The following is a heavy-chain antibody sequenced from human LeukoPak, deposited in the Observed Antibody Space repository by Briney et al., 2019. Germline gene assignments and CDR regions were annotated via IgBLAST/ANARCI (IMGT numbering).Heavy chain of an antibody. J-gene: IGHJ2*01. V-gene: IGHV3-21*04. CDR3: ASYHDYGDDDLGYFDL. CDR1: GFTFSSYS. D-gene: IGHD4-17*01. CDR2: ISSSSSYI. Sequence: GGSLRLSCAASGFTFSSYSMNWVRQAPGKGLEWVSSISSSSSYIYYADSVKGRFTISRDNAKNSLYLQMNSLRAEDTAVYYCASYHDYGDDDLGYFDLWGRGTLVTVSS.